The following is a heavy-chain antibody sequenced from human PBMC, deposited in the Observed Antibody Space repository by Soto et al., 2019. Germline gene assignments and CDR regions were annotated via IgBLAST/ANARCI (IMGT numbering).Heavy chain of an antibody. CDR2: IIPIFDNT. J-gene: IGHJ6*02. CDR1: GGNFNNYA. Sequence: ASVKVSCKTSGGNFNNYAINWVRQAPGQGLEWMGRIIPIFDNTKYAKKFQGRVTITADEVTSTVCMDLSSLRSDDTAIYFCARGAKIAADYYGMDVWGQGTAVTVSS. V-gene: IGHV1-69*13. D-gene: IGHD6-6*01. CDR3: ARGAKIAADYYGMDV.